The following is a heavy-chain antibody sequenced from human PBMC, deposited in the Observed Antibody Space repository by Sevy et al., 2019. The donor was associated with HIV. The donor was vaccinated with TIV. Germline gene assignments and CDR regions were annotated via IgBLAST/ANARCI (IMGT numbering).Heavy chain of an antibody. D-gene: IGHD1-26*01. CDR1: GGSITSLY. J-gene: IGHJ4*02. CDR3: AGENAWGRGYS. Sequence: SETLSLTCTVSGGSITSLYWNWIRQPPGKGLEWIANIYYSGHINSHPSLKSRVTLSLDTSKNQFSLRLSSVTAADTAMYYCAGENAWGRGYSWGQGTLVTVSS. CDR2: IYYSGHI. V-gene: IGHV4-59*08.